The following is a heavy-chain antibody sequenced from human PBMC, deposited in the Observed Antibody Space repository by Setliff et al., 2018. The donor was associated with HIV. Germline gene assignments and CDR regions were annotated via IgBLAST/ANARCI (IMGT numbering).Heavy chain of an antibody. Sequence: PGGSLRLSCAASGFTFSSYEMTWVRQAPGKGLEWVSYISRSGNTIYYADSVKGRFTISRDNAKNSLFLQMNSLKTEDTAVYFCTRDGGGDYGVYAPDYWGQGTLVTVSS. D-gene: IGHD4-17*01. CDR1: GFTFSSYE. CDR2: ISRSGNTI. V-gene: IGHV3-48*03. J-gene: IGHJ4*02. CDR3: TRDGGGDYGVYAPDY.